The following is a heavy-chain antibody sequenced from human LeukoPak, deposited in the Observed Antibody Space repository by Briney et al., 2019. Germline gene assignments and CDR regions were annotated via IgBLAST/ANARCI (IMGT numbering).Heavy chain of an antibody. Sequence: ASVKVSCKASGYTFTSYAMHWVRQAPGQRLEWMGWINAGNGDTKYSQEFQGRVTITRDTSASTVYMDLSSLRSEDMAVYYCARSGIGDSSGYYYGRAFDIWGQGTMVTVSS. CDR1: GYTFTSYA. CDR2: INAGNGDT. CDR3: ARSGIGDSSGYYYGRAFDI. D-gene: IGHD3-22*01. V-gene: IGHV1-3*03. J-gene: IGHJ3*02.